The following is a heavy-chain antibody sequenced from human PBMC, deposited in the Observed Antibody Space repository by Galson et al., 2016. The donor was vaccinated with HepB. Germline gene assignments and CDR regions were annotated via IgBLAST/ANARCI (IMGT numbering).Heavy chain of an antibody. CDR1: AFTVSNNH. Sequence: SLRLSCAGSAFTVSNNHMRWVRQAPGKGLEWVSVLGSGGRIFYADSVKGRFSNSKDNSVNTVFLQMNSLITEDTAVYYCLPSGPDYYVDLWGTGTTVTVSS. V-gene: IGHV3-66*02. J-gene: IGHJ6*03. CDR2: LGSGGRI. D-gene: IGHD2-15*01. CDR3: LPSGPDYYVDL.